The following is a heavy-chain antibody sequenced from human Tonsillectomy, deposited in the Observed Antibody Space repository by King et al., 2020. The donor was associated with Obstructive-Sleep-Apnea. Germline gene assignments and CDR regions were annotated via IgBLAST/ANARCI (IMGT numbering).Heavy chain of an antibody. CDR1: GGSISRSKW. Sequence: VQLQESGPGLVKPSGTLSLTCAVSGGSISRSKWWSWVRQPPRSRPEWIGEISPSGTTHYNVSLNSRVIISADKSNNQFSLRLNSLTAADTAIYYCARGNGWGSSSDWFDPWGQGILVTVSS. D-gene: IGHD3-10*01. CDR2: ISPSGTT. V-gene: IGHV4-4*02. CDR3: ARGNGWGSSSDWFDP. J-gene: IGHJ5*02.